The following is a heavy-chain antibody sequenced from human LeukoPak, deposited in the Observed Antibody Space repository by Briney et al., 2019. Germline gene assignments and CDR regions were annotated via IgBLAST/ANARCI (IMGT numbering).Heavy chain of an antibody. CDR1: GFTVSSNS. CDR2: IYSDST. CDR3: ARDGPDYYYMDV. J-gene: IGHJ6*03. V-gene: IGHV3-53*01. Sequence: GGSLRLSCTVSGFTVSSNSMSWVRQAPGKGLEWVSFIYSDSTHYSDSVKGRFTISRDNSKNTLYLQMNSLRAEDTAVYYCARDGPDYYYMDVWGKGTTVTISS.